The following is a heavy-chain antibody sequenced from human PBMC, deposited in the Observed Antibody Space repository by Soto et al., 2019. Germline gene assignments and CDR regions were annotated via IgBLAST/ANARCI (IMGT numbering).Heavy chain of an antibody. Sequence: QVQLQESGPGLVKPSQTLSLTCTVSGGSISSGDYYWSWIRQPPGKGLEWIGYIYYSGSTYYNPSLKSRVTISVDTSKNQLSLKPGSVTAAYTAVYDGAREVVEIDYCGQGTLVTVSS. J-gene: IGHJ4*02. V-gene: IGHV4-30-4*01. CDR1: GGSISSGDYY. D-gene: IGHD2-15*01. CDR2: IYYSGST. CDR3: AREVVEIDY.